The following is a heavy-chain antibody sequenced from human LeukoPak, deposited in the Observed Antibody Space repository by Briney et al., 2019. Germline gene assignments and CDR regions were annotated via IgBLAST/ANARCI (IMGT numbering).Heavy chain of an antibody. D-gene: IGHD1-1*01. J-gene: IGHJ6*02. CDR3: ASSTTGTTSRYYGMDV. CDR2: IYPGDSDT. CDR1: GYSFTSYW. Sequence: GESLKISCKGSGYSFTSYWIGWVRQMPGKGLEWMGIIYPGDSDTRYSPSFQGQVTISADKSISTAYLQWSSLKASDTAMYYCASSTTGTTSRYYGMDVWGQGTTVTVSS. V-gene: IGHV5-51*01.